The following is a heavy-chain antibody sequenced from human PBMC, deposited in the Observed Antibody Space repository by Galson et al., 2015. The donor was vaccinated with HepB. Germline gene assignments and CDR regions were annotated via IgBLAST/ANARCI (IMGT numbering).Heavy chain of an antibody. V-gene: IGHV1-2*04. CDR3: ARAGSYSWSNWFDP. J-gene: IGHJ5*02. Sequence: SVKVSCKASGYTFTGYHMHWVRQAPGQGLEWMGWINPNSGGTNYAQKFQGWVTMTRDTSISTAYMELSRLRSDDTAVYYCARAGSYSWSNWFDPWGQGTLVTVTS. D-gene: IGHD2-15*01. CDR1: GYTFTGYH. CDR2: INPNSGGT.